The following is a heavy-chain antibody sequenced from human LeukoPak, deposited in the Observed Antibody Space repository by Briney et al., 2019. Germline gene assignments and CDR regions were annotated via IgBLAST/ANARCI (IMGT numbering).Heavy chain of an antibody. D-gene: IGHD3-22*01. CDR2: IYYSGST. CDR1: GGSISSGDYY. V-gene: IGHV4-30-4*01. J-gene: IGHJ4*02. CDR3: ASWVVTTTIIVMANYIDY. Sequence: ASQTLPLTCTVSGGSISSGDYYWSWIRQPPGKGLEWIGYIYYSGSTYYNPSLKSRVTISVDTSKNQFSLKLSSVTAADTAVYYCASWVVTTTIIVMANYIDYWGQGTLVTVSS.